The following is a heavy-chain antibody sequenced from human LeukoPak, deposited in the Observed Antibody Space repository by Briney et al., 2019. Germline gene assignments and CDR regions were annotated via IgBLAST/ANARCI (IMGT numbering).Heavy chain of an antibody. Sequence: SETLSLTCAVYGGSFSGYYWSWIRQPPGKGLEWIGEINHSGSTNYNPSLKSRVTISVDTSKNQFSLKLSSVTAADTAVYYCARDGDFWSGYRWFDPWGQATLVTVSS. CDR3: ARDGDFWSGYRWFDP. V-gene: IGHV4-34*01. J-gene: IGHJ5*02. D-gene: IGHD3-3*01. CDR1: GGSFSGYY. CDR2: INHSGST.